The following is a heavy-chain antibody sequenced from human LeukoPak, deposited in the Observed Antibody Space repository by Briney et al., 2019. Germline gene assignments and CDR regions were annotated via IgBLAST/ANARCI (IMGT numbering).Heavy chain of an antibody. CDR1: GYTFTTYD. CDR3: ARGIQLWSPTNYYYYMDA. Sequence: GAVKVSSKASGYTFTTYDINWVGQATGQGREWMGWMNPNSGNTGYAQKFQGRVTITRNTSISTAYMELSSLRSEDTAVYYCARGIQLWSPTNYYYYMDAWGKGTTVTVSS. CDR2: MNPNSGNT. J-gene: IGHJ6*03. D-gene: IGHD5-18*01. V-gene: IGHV1-8*03.